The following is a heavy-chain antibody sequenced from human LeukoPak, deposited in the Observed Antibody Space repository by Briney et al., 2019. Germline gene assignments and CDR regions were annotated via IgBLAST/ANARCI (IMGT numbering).Heavy chain of an antibody. J-gene: IGHJ3*02. CDR3: AKAERAMATNDAFDI. CDR1: GFTFSSYA. V-gene: IGHV3-23*01. Sequence: GGSLRLSCAASGFTFSSYAMSWVRQAPGKGLEGVSAISGSGGSTYYADSVKGRFTISRDNSRNTLYLQMNSLRAEDTAVYYCAKAERAMATNDAFDIWGQGTMVTVSS. D-gene: IGHD5-24*01. CDR2: ISGSGGST.